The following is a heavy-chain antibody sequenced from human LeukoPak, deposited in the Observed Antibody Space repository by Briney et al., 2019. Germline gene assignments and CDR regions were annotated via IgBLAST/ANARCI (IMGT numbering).Heavy chain of an antibody. CDR2: IIPILGIA. V-gene: IGHV1-69*04. Sequence: ASVKVSCTASGGTFSSYAISWVRQPPGQGLKWMGRIIPILGIANYAQKFQGRVTITADKSTSTAYMELSSLRSEDTAVYYCARDEGGAAAGPTFDYWGQGTLVTVSS. D-gene: IGHD6-13*01. CDR1: GGTFSSYA. J-gene: IGHJ4*02. CDR3: ARDEGGAAAGPTFDY.